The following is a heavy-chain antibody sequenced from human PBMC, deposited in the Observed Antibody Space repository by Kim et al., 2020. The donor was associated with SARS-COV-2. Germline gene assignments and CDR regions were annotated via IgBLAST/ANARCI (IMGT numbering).Heavy chain of an antibody. D-gene: IGHD6-19*01. CDR3: ARDFSSGWYNWFDP. Sequence: AQKFQGRVTMTRNTSISTAYMELGSLRSEDTAVYYCARDFSSGWYNWFDPWGQGTLVTVSS. V-gene: IGHV1-8*01. J-gene: IGHJ5*02.